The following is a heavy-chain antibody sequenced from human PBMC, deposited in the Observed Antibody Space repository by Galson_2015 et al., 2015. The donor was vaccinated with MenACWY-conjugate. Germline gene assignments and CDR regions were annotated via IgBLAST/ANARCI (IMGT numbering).Heavy chain of an antibody. D-gene: IGHD3-3*01. CDR2: IYSYSTYT. J-gene: IGHJ4*02. CDR3: ARVGTAVFPSAYEPHFDY. CDR1: GFTFSDYH. Sequence: SLRLSCAAYGFTFSDYHMTWIRQAPGKGLEWISYIYSYSTYTDYADSVKGRFTISRDNAKNSLYLQMNSLGDEDTAVYYCARVGTAVFPSAYEPHFDYCGQGTLVTVSS. V-gene: IGHV3-11*06.